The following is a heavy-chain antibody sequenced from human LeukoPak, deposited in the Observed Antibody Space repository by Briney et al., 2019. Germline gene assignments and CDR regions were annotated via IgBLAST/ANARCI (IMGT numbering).Heavy chain of an antibody. V-gene: IGHV4-34*01. J-gene: IGHJ5*02. CDR3: ARALGVIAPTS. D-gene: IGHD2-21*01. CDR2: INHSGST. Sequence: PSETLSLTCAVYGGSFSGYYWSWIRQPPGKELEWIGEINHSGSTNYNPSLKSRVTISVDTSKNQFSLKLSSVTAADTAVYYCARALGVIAPTSWGQGTLVTVPS. CDR1: GGSFSGYY.